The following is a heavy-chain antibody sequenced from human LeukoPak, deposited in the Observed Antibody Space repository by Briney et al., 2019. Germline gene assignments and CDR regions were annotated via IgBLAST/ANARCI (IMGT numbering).Heavy chain of an antibody. D-gene: IGHD4-17*01. Sequence: GGSLRLSCTASGFTFRDYYVTWIRQAPGKGLEWVSYIRSTGSSTAYADSVKGRFAISRDNSKNTLYLQMNSLRAEDTAVYYCAKDLTTVTGNWFDPWGQGTLVTVSS. CDR3: AKDLTTVTGNWFDP. CDR2: IRSTGSST. V-gene: IGHV3-11*04. CDR1: GFTFRDYY. J-gene: IGHJ5*02.